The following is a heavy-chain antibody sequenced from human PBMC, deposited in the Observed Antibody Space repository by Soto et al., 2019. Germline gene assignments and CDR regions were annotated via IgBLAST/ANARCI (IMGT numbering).Heavy chain of an antibody. J-gene: IGHJ4*02. CDR1: GFTFSSYG. D-gene: IGHD6-19*01. V-gene: IGHV3-33*01. Sequence: QVQLVESGGGVVQSGRSLRLSCAASGFTFSSYGMHWVRQAPGKGLEWVAVIWYDGSNENYADSVKGRFTISRDNSKNTLYLQMNSLRAEDTAIYYCARDRRGSGWYDYFDYWGQGTLVTVSS. CDR3: ARDRRGSGWYDYFDY. CDR2: IWYDGSNE.